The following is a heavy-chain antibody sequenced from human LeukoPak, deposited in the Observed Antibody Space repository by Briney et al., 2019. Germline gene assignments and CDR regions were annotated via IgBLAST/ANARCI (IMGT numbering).Heavy chain of an antibody. J-gene: IGHJ6*02. CDR1: GGTFSSYA. D-gene: IGHD5-12*01. V-gene: IGHV1-69*04. CDR3: ATERGVVATITHYYYGMDV. Sequence: SVKVSCKASGGTFSSYAISWGRQAPGQGLEWMGRIIPILGIANYAHKFQGSVTTTADKSTSTAYMGLSSLSSEDTAVYYCATERGVVATITHYYYGMDVWGQGTTVTVSS. CDR2: IIPILGIA.